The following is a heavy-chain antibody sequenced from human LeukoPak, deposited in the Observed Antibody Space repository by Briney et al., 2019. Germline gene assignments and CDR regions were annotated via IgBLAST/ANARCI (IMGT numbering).Heavy chain of an antibody. Sequence: SETLSLTCAVYIESFSGYRWNWIRQTPGKGLEWIGEINHSGSTNYNPSLKSRVTISVDTSKNQFSLKLSSVTAADTAVYYCATLDYEDYWGQGTLVTVSS. D-gene: IGHD4-17*01. CDR2: INHSGST. CDR1: IESFSGYR. J-gene: IGHJ4*02. CDR3: ATLDYEDY. V-gene: IGHV4-34*01.